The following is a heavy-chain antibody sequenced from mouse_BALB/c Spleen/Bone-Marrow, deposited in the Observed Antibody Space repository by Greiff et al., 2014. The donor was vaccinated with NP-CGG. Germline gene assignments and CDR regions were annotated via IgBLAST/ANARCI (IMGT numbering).Heavy chain of an antibody. CDR3: ARDGNYYSDY. Sequence: VQLVESGAELVKPGAPVKLSCKASGYTFTRYWMNWVKQRPGRGLEWIGRIDPSDSETHYNQKFKDKATLTVDKSSSTAYIQLSSLTSEDSAVYYCARDGNYYSDYWGQGTTLTVSS. V-gene: IGHV1-69*02. J-gene: IGHJ2*01. D-gene: IGHD2-1*01. CDR1: GYTFTRYW. CDR2: IDPSDSET.